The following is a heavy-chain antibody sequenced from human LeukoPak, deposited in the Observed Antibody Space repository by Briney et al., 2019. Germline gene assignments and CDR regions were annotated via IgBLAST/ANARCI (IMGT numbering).Heavy chain of an antibody. CDR1: GGSISSSSFH. CDR2: IFYSGST. V-gene: IGHV4-39*01. D-gene: IGHD5-12*01. CDR3: ASYSGYDERGGRDAFDI. J-gene: IGHJ3*02. Sequence: PSETLSLTCTVSGGSISSSSFHWGWIRQPPGKGLEWIGTIFYSGSTYYNPSLKSRVTMSVDTSKNQFSLKLSSVTAADTAVYYCASYSGYDERGGRDAFDIWGQGTMVTVSS.